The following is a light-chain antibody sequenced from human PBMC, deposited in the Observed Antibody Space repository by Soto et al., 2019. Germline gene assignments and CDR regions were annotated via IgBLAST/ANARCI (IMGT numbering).Light chain of an antibody. CDR3: SSYTGTSTLNV. CDR2: DVS. Sequence: QSVLTQPASVSGSPGQSITISCTGTRSDVGGYNYVSWYQHHPGKAPKLMIYDVSDRPSGVSNRFSGSKSGNTASLTISGLQAEDEADYYCSSYTGTSTLNVFGTGTKVTVL. CDR1: RSDVGGYNY. V-gene: IGLV2-14*03. J-gene: IGLJ1*01.